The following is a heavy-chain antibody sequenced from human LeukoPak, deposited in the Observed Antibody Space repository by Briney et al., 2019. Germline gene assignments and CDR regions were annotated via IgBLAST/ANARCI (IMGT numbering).Heavy chain of an antibody. CDR2: ISAYNGNT. Sequence: GASVKVSCKASGYTFTSYGISWVRQAPGQGLEWMGWISAYNGNTNYAQKLQGRVTMTTDTSTSTAHMELRSLRSDDTAVYYCARAPEERMATISRRVYYYYYMDVWGKETTVTVSS. J-gene: IGHJ6*03. V-gene: IGHV1-18*01. D-gene: IGHD5-24*01. CDR1: GYTFTSYG. CDR3: ARAPEERMATISRRVYYYYYMDV.